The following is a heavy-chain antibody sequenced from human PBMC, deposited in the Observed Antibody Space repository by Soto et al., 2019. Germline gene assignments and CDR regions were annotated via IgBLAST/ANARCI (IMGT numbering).Heavy chain of an antibody. Sequence: QITLKESGPTLVRPTQTLTLTCTFSGFSLSTSGVGVGWIRQPPGKALEWLALIYWDDDKRYSPSLKSRITITKDTSKNQMVLTMTNMDPVDTATYYCAHSRCGGDCLQSYSSHYYYGMDVWGHGTTVTVSS. J-gene: IGHJ6*02. CDR2: IYWDDDK. D-gene: IGHD2-21*02. CDR3: AHSRCGGDCLQSYSSHYYYGMDV. CDR1: GFSLSTSGVG. V-gene: IGHV2-5*02.